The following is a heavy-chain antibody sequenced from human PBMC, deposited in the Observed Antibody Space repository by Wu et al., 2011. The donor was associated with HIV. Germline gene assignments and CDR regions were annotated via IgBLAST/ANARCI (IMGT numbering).Heavy chain of an antibody. V-gene: IGHV1-69*05. D-gene: IGHD3-22*01. CDR3: ARDGEQGIYDTSGYKDY. CDR2: IIGIFGKA. J-gene: IGHJ4*02. Sequence: QVQLVQSGPEVKKPGSSVKVSCKASGGTFSSHGISWVRQAPGQGLEWMGGIIGIFGKANYAQKFQGRVTMTTDKSTSTAYMEVRSLRSDDTAVYYCARDGEQGIYDTSGYKDYWGQGTLVTVSS. CDR1: GGTFSSHG.